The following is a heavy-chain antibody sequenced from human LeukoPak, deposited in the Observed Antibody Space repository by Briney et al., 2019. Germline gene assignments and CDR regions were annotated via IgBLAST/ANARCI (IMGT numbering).Heavy chain of an antibody. V-gene: IGHV5-51*01. CDR2: IYPGDSET. CDR1: GYSFTTYW. Sequence: GESLKISCKGSGYSFTTYWIGWVRQMPGKGLEWMAIIYPGDSETKYSPSFQGQVTISADKSISTAYLQWSSLKASDTAMYYCARTIGYCSGGSCFGFDPWGQGTLVTVSS. D-gene: IGHD2-15*01. CDR3: ARTIGYCSGGSCFGFDP. J-gene: IGHJ5*02.